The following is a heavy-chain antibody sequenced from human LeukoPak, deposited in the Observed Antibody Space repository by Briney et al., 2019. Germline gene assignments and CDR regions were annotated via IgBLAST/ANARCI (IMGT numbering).Heavy chain of an antibody. CDR1: GFTFSSNW. CDR2: INSDGSDT. J-gene: IGHJ3*02. Sequence: GGSLRLSCVASGFTFSSNWMHWVRQTPGRGLVWVSRINSDGSDTSYADSVKGRFTISRDNAKNTLYLQMNGLGAEDSAVYHCARVDYGDYVAAVDIWGQGTMVTVFS. V-gene: IGHV3-74*01. CDR3: ARVDYGDYVAAVDI. D-gene: IGHD4-17*01.